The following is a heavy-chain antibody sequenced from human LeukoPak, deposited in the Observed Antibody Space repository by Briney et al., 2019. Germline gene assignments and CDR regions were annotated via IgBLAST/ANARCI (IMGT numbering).Heavy chain of an antibody. CDR3: AHSMVVTPAYFDY. Sequence: GPTLVIPTQTLTLTCTFSGISRGNRGAGVGWNRHPPVKPLAWHALIYWDDDKRYSPSLKSRLTITKDTSKNQVVLTMTNMDPVDTATYYCAHSMVVTPAYFDYWGQGTLVTASS. CDR1: GISRGNRGAG. D-gene: IGHD4-23*01. J-gene: IGHJ4*02. CDR2: IYWDDDK. V-gene: IGHV2-5*02.